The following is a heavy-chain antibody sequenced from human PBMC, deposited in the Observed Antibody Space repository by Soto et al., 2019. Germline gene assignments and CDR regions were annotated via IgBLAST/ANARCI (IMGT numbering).Heavy chain of an antibody. CDR2: IKPSGGST. D-gene: IGHD6-13*01. CDR3: ARVDSSTVDY. CDR1: GYTFTSYY. Sequence: ASVKVSCKASGYTFTSYYMHWVRQAPGQGLEWMGIIKPSGGSTSYAQKFQGRDTMTRDTSTSTVYMELSSLRSEDTAVYYCARVDSSTVDYWGQGTLVTVSS. V-gene: IGHV1-46*03. J-gene: IGHJ4*02.